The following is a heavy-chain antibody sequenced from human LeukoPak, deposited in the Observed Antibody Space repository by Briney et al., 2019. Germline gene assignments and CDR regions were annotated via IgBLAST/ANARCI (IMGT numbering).Heavy chain of an antibody. D-gene: IGHD3-16*01. Sequence: SETLSLPCTVSGGSISSYYWSWIRQPPGKGLEWIGYIYYSGSTTYNPSLKSRVTISVDTSKNQFSLKLSSVTAADTAVYYCARGIMMVGPWGQGTLVTVSS. J-gene: IGHJ5*02. CDR1: GGSISSYY. CDR2: IYYSGST. V-gene: IGHV4-59*01. CDR3: ARGIMMVGP.